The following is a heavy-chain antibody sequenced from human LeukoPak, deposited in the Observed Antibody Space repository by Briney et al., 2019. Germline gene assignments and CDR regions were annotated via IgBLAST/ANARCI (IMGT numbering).Heavy chain of an antibody. CDR2: IYTSGST. CDR3: ARGYSSSWYGHYYYYMDV. J-gene: IGHJ6*03. Sequence: PSETLSLTCTVSGGSISSYYWSWIRQPAGKGLEWIGRIYTSGSTNYNPSLKSRVTMSVDTSKNQFSLKLSSVTAADTAVYYCARGYSSSWYGHYYYYMDVWGKGTTVTISS. D-gene: IGHD6-13*01. CDR1: GGSISSYY. V-gene: IGHV4-4*07.